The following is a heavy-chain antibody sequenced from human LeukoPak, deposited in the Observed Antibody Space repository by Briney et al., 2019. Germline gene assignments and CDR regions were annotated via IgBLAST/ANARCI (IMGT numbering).Heavy chain of an antibody. J-gene: IGHJ4*02. CDR1: GFSYSTHW. CDR3: GSLTVVARDH. V-gene: IGHV3-74*01. CDR2: IKSDGSAT. Sequence: QPGGSLRLSCAASGFSYSTHWMPWVLQAPGKGLLYVAQIKSDGSATAYADSVKGRFTISRDNAKNTLYLEMSSLRAEDTAVYYCGSLTVVARDHWGQGTLVTVSS. D-gene: IGHD3-22*01.